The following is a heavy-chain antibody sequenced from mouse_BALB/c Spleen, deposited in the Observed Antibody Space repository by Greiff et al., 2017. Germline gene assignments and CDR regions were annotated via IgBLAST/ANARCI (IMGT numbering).Heavy chain of an antibody. CDR3: ARERWGGWMDY. D-gene: IGHD3-3*01. Sequence: VQLQQSGPELVQPGASVKISCKASGFTFTGYYMNWVQQSPGKSLEWIGNIDPDYGGTSYNQKFKGKATMTVDKSSSTAYMQLKSLTSEDSAVYYCARERWGGWMDYWGQGTPVTVS. CDR2: IDPDYGGT. V-gene: IGHV1-42*01. CDR1: GFTFTGYY. J-gene: IGHJ4*01.